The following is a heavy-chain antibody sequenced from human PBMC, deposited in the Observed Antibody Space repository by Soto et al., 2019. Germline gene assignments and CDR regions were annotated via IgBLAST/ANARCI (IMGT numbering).Heavy chain of an antibody. CDR2: IKSETDGGAT. V-gene: IGHV3-15*07. J-gene: IGHJ4*02. CDR3: TTDKSY. Sequence: EVQLVESGVGLVKPGGSLRLSCAASGFIVSKAWVNWVRQAPGKGLEWVGRIKSETDGGATDYGTPVEGRFTISRDDSKSMLYLQMNSLKTEDTAIYYCTTDKSYWGQGTLVTVSA. CDR1: GFIVSKAW.